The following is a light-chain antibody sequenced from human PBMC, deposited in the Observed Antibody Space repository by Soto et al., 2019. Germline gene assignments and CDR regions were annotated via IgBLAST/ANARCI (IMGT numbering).Light chain of an antibody. CDR1: NIGSKS. Sequence: SSELTQPPSVSVAPGKTASITCGGNNIGSKSVHWYQQKPGQAPVLLVYYDNYRPSGIPERFSGSNSGNTATLTISRVEAGDEADYYCQVWDTNSGGLFGGGTKLTVL. V-gene: IGLV3-21*04. CDR2: YDN. J-gene: IGLJ2*01. CDR3: QVWDTNSGGL.